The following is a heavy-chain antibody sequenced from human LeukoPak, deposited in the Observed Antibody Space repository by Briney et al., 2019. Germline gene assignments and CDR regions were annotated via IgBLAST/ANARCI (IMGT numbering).Heavy chain of an antibody. J-gene: IGHJ4*02. CDR3: ARAYDFWSPLGY. V-gene: IGHV4-61*02. D-gene: IGHD3-3*01. Sequence: SETLSLTRTVSGGSISSGSYYWSWIRQPAGKGLEWIGRIYTSGSTNYNPSLKSRVTISVDTSKNQFSLKLSSVTAADTAVYYCARAYDFWSPLGYWGQGTLVTVSS. CDR1: GGSISSGSYY. CDR2: IYTSGST.